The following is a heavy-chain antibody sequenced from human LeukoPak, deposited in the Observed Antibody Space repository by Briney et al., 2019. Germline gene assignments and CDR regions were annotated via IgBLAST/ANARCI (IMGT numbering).Heavy chain of an antibody. CDR3: ARFATGGLYYFDY. V-gene: IGHV4-38-2*01. Sequence: SETLSLTCSVSGYSVSGAYYWGWIRQPPGKGLEWIGAMYHSGNSYYNPSLQSRVTISVDTSKNQFSLKLISVTAADTAVYYCARFATGGLYYFDYWGQGTLVIVSS. J-gene: IGHJ4*02. CDR2: MYHSGNS. D-gene: IGHD6-19*01. CDR1: GYSVSGAYY.